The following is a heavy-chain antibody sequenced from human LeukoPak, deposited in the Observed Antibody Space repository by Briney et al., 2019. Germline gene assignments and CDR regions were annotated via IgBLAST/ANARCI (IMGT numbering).Heavy chain of an antibody. CDR3: ARGRIRNYGYDY. V-gene: IGHV4-34*01. Sequence: PSETLSLTCAVYGGSFSGYYWSWIRQPPGKGLEWIGEINHSGSTNYNPSLKSRVTISVDTSKNQFSLKLSSVTAADTAVYYCARGRIRNYGYDYWGQGTLVTVSS. D-gene: IGHD1-7*01. CDR2: INHSGST. J-gene: IGHJ4*02. CDR1: GGSFSGYY.